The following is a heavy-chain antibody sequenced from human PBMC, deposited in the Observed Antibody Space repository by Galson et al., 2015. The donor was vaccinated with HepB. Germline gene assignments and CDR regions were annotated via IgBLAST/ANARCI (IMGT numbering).Heavy chain of an antibody. Sequence: ETLSLTCTVSGGSISSSSYYWGWIRQPPGKGLEWIGSIYYSGSTYYNPSLKSRVTISVDTSKNQFSLKLSSVTAADTAVYYCARDLGYSGYEYSGSPRAGFDPWGQGTLVTVSS. CDR3: ARDLGYSGYEYSGSPRAGFDP. D-gene: IGHD5-12*01. V-gene: IGHV4-39*07. CDR1: GGSISSSSYY. J-gene: IGHJ5*02. CDR2: IYYSGST.